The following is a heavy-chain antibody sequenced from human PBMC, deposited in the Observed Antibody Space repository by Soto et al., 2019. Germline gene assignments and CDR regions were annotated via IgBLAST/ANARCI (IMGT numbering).Heavy chain of an antibody. Sequence: GSTNYKPSLRSRVTISVDTSKNQFSLRLTSVTAADTAIYYCARGRSRSYYNFDYWGQGTLVTVSS. D-gene: IGHD1-26*01. J-gene: IGHJ4*02. CDR2: GST. CDR3: ARGRSRSYYNFDY. V-gene: IGHV4-59*09.